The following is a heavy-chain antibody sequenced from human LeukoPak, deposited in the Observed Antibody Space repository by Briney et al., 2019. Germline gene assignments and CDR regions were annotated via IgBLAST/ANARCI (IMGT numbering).Heavy chain of an antibody. CDR3: AKGVSSSALYYFDY. D-gene: IGHD6-19*01. CDR1: GFTFSDYD. V-gene: IGHV3-11*01. CDR2: VGGSGTAI. Sequence: GGSLRLSCAASGFTFSDYDMSWIRQAPGKGLEWVSYVGGSGTAIYYADSVKGRSTISRDNSKNTLYLQMNSLRAEDTAVYYCAKGVSSSALYYFDYWGQGTLVTVSS. J-gene: IGHJ4*02.